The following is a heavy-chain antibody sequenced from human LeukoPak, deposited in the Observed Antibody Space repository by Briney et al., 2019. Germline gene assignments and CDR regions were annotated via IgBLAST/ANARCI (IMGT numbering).Heavy chain of an antibody. J-gene: IGHJ5*02. CDR2: IYYSGST. CDR1: GGSFSGYY. D-gene: IGHD2-8*02. V-gene: IGHV4-34*01. CDR3: ARLVSDP. Sequence: PSETLSLTCAVYGGSFSGYYWSWIRQPPGKRLEWIGSIYYSGSTYYNPSLKSRATISVDTSKNQFSLKLSSVIAADTAVYYCARLVSDPWGQGALVTVSS.